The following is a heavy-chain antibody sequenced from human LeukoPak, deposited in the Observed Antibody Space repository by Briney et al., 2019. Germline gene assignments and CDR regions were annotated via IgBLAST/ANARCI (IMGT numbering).Heavy chain of an antibody. J-gene: IGHJ6*03. CDR2: MNPNSGNK. D-gene: IGHD2-2*01. CDR3: ARGTGRKRSRYCSSTSCYYMDV. CDR1: GYTFTSYD. Sequence: ASVKVSCKASGYTFTSYDINWVRQATGQGLEWMGWMNPNSGNKGYAQKFQGRVTMTRNTSISTAYMELSSLRSEDTAVYYCARGTGRKRSRYCSSTSCYYMDVWGKGTTVTVSS. V-gene: IGHV1-8*01.